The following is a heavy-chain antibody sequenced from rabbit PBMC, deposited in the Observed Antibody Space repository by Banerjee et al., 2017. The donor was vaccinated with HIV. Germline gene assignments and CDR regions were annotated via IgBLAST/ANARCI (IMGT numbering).Heavy chain of an antibody. Sequence: QEQLEESGGDLVKPEGSLTLTCTASGFTLSSYWICWVRQAPGKGLEWIACTYTGDGNTHYASWVNGRFTISKTSSTTVTLQLNSLTVADTATYFCARGLNVGGAGLNLWGQGTLVTVS. CDR2: TYTGDGNT. CDR3: ARGLNVGGAGLNL. V-gene: IGHV1S45*01. D-gene: IGHD4-2*01. J-gene: IGHJ4*01. CDR1: GFTLSSYW.